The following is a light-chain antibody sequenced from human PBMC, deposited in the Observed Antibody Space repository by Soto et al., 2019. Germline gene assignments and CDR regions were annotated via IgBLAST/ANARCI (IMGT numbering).Light chain of an antibody. J-gene: IGKJ1*01. CDR1: QSISSS. CDR2: AAS. V-gene: IGKV1-39*01. Sequence: DIPMTQSPSSLSASVGDRVTITCRASQSISSSLDWYQQRPGKAPNLLIYAASSLQSGVPSRFSGSGSGTDFTLTISSQQPEDFATYYCQQSFSTHGRTFGQGTKVEIK. CDR3: QQSFSTHGRT.